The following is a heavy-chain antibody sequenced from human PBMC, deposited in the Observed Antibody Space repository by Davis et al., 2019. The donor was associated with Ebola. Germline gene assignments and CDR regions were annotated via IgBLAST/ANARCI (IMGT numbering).Heavy chain of an antibody. CDR3: ARLWFRTYYGSGSPGNAFDI. V-gene: IGHV5-51*01. CDR2: IYPGDSDT. D-gene: IGHD3-10*01. CDR1: GYSFTSYW. Sequence: GESLKISCKGSGYSFTSYWIGWVRQMPGKGLEWMGIIYPGDSDTRYSPSFQGQVTISADKSISTAYLQWSSLKASDTAMYYCARLWFRTYYGSGSPGNAFDIWGQGTMVTVSS. J-gene: IGHJ3*02.